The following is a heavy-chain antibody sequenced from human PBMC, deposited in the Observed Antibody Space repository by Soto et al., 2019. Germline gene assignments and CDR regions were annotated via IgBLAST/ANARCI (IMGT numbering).Heavy chain of an antibody. CDR2: INPHGGST. D-gene: IGHD1-26*01. CDR3: ARSSGGNFGIIIEGTNWFDP. V-gene: IGHV1-46*01. CDR1: RDTFTSYY. J-gene: IGHJ5*02. Sequence: ASVKVSCKAPRDTFTSYYINWVRQAPGQGLEWMGVINPHGGSTAYAQKFKGRVTLTRDTPASTVYMEVSSLTSEDTAMYYCARSSGGNFGIIIEGTNWFDPWGQGTLVTVSS.